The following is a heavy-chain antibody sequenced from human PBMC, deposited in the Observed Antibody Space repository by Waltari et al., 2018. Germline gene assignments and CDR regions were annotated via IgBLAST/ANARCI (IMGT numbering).Heavy chain of an antibody. J-gene: IGHJ4*02. CDR1: GYTFNAYA. D-gene: IGHD1-20*01. V-gene: IGHV1-18*01. Sequence: QVQLVQSGAEVKQPGPSVKVSCKASGYTFNAYALRWVRQAPGQGLEWMGWISAYNGDTNYAQKFQGRVTMTTDTSTNTAYMELKNLRSDDTAVYYCAREYNYFDFWGQGSLVTVSS. CDR2: ISAYNGDT. CDR3: AREYNYFDF.